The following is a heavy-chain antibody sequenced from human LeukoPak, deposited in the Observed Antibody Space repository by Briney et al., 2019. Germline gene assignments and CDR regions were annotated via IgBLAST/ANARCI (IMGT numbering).Heavy chain of an antibody. J-gene: IGHJ5*02. CDR2: FDPEDGET. CDR3: ATDLSTVPPPLAVAGIP. Sequence: ASVKVSCKVSGYTLTELSMHWVRQAPGKGLEWMGGFDPEDGETIYAQKFQGRVTMTEDTSTDTAYMELSSLRSEDTAVYYCATDLSTVPPPLAVAGIPWGQGTLVTVSS. V-gene: IGHV1-24*01. D-gene: IGHD6-19*01. CDR1: GYTLTELS.